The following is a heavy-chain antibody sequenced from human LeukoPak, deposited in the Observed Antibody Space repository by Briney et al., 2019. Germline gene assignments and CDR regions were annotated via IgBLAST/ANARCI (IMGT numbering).Heavy chain of an antibody. D-gene: IGHD5-18*01. Sequence: SETLSLTCTVSGYSISSGYYWGWIRQPPGKGLEWVGSIYHSGSTYYNPSLKSRVTISVDTSKNQFSLKLSSVTAADTAVYYCARASARGYSYGYYYMDVWGKGTTVTVSS. CDR2: IYHSGST. V-gene: IGHV4-38-2*02. CDR1: GYSISSGYY. J-gene: IGHJ6*03. CDR3: ARASARGYSYGYYYMDV.